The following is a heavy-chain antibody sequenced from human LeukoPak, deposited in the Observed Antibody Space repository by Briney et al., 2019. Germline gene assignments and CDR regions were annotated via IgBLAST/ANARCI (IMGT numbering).Heavy chain of an antibody. J-gene: IGHJ4*02. Sequence: SETLSLTCTVSGGSISSYYWSWIRQPPGEGLEWIGYIYYSGSTNYNPSLKSRVTISVDASKNQFSLKLSSVTAADTAVYYCARVGYDSSGYHDYWGQGTLVTVSS. CDR2: IYYSGST. D-gene: IGHD3-22*01. CDR3: ARVGYDSSGYHDY. CDR1: GGSISSYY. V-gene: IGHV4-59*01.